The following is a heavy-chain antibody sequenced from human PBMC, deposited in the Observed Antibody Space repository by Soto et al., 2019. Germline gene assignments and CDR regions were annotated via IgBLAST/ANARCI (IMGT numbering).Heavy chain of an antibody. CDR2: IYSGGST. CDR3: ASLYCGGDCYSDYYYGMDV. CDR1: GFTVSSNY. D-gene: IGHD2-21*02. V-gene: IGHV3-53*01. Sequence: EVQLVESGGGLIQPGGSLRLSCAASGFTVSSNYMSWVRQAPGKGLEWVSVIYSGGSTYYADSVKGRFTISRDNSKNTLYLQMNSLRAEDTAVYYCASLYCGGDCYSDYYYGMDVWGQGTTVTVSS. J-gene: IGHJ6*02.